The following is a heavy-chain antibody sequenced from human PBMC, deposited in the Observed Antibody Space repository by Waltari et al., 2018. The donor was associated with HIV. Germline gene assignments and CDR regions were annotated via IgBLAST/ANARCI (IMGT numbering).Heavy chain of an antibody. CDR3: ARDTDYDFWSGYYYY. Sequence: QVQLQESGPGLVKPSQTLSLTCTVSGGSISSGSYYWSWIRQPAGKGLEWIGRIYTSGSTNYNPSLKSRVTISVDTSKNQFSLKLSSVTAADTAVYYCARDTDYDFWSGYYYYWGQGTLVTVSS. J-gene: IGHJ4*02. CDR2: IYTSGST. CDR1: GGSISSGSYY. V-gene: IGHV4-61*02. D-gene: IGHD3-3*01.